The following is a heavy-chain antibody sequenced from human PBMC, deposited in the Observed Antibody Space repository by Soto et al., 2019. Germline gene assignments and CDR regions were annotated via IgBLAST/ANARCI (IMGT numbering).Heavy chain of an antibody. Sequence: QVQLVQSGAEVKKPGASVKVSCKASGYTFIDYYIHWVRQAPGQGLEWMGWINPKSGGTDYAQKFQGRVTMTRDTSISTAYMELGRLRSDDTAVYYCARDLGGVGDYWGPGTLVTVSS. V-gene: IGHV1-2*02. D-gene: IGHD1-26*01. J-gene: IGHJ4*02. CDR3: ARDLGGVGDY. CDR2: INPKSGGT. CDR1: GYTFIDYY.